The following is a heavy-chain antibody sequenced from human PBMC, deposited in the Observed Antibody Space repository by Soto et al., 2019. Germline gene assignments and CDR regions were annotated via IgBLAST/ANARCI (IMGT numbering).Heavy chain of an antibody. V-gene: IGHV4-39*01. CDR3: ARQDRAASLLYYYYGMDV. CDR1: GGSISSSSYY. J-gene: IGHJ6*02. CDR2: IYYSGST. Sequence: SETLSLTCTVSGGSISSSSYYWGWIRQSPGKGLEWIGSIYYSGSTYYNPSLKSRVTISVDTSKNQFSLKLSSVTAADTAVYYCARQDRAASLLYYYYGMDVWGQGTTVTVSS. D-gene: IGHD6-13*01.